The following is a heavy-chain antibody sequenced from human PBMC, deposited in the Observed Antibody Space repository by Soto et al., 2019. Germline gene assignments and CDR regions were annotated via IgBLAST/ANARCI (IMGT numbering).Heavy chain of an antibody. Sequence: GGSLRLSCAASGLTFNTYWMSWVRQAPGKGLEWVANIKPDGSEKWYVDSVKGRFTISRDNAKNSLYLQMNSLRAEDTAVYFCARGDYYDTSGPFSDAFDIWGQGTMVTVSS. D-gene: IGHD3-22*01. V-gene: IGHV3-7*04. CDR3: ARGDYYDTSGPFSDAFDI. CDR2: IKPDGSEK. CDR1: GLTFNTYW. J-gene: IGHJ3*02.